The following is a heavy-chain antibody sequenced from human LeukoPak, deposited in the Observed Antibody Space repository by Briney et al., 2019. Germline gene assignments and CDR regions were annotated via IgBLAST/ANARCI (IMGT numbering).Heavy chain of an antibody. CDR3: ARAGSLLGSSSRFDY. CDR1: GYSISSDYY. D-gene: IGHD6-6*01. J-gene: IGHJ4*02. V-gene: IGHV4-38-2*02. Sequence: SETLSLTCTVSGYSISSDYYWAWIRQPPGKGLEWIGSIYHSGSTYYNPSLKSRVTLSVDTSKKQFSLKLSSVTAADTAVYYCARAGSLLGSSSRFDYWGQGTLVTVSS. CDR2: IYHSGST.